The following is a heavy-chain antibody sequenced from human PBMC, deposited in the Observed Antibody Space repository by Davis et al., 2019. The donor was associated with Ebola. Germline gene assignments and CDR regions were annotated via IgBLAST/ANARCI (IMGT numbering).Heavy chain of an antibody. V-gene: IGHV3-23*01. J-gene: IGHJ5*02. Sequence: GESLKISCAASGFTFSSYAMSWVRQAPGKGLEWVSAISGSGGSTYYADSVKGRFTISRDNSKNTLYLQMNSLRAEDTALYYCARQEESGFDPWGQGTLVTVSS. CDR1: GFTFSSYA. CDR3: ARQEESGFDP. CDR2: ISGSGGST.